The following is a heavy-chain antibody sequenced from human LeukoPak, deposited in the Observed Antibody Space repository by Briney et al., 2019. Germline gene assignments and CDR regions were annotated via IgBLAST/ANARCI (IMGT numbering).Heavy chain of an antibody. CDR3: ASQGVDYYDNSRNAFDI. V-gene: IGHV1-69*04. CDR2: IIPIFGIA. J-gene: IGHJ3*02. D-gene: IGHD3-22*01. Sequence: SVKVSCKASGGTFSSYAISWVRQAPGQGLEWMGRIIPIFGIANYAQKFQGRVTITADKSTSTAYMELSSLRSEDTAVYYCASQGVDYYDNSRNAFDIWGQGTMVTVSS. CDR1: GGTFSSYA.